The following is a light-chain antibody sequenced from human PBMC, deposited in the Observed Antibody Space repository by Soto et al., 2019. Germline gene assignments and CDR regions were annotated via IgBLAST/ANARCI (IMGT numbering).Light chain of an antibody. CDR1: QSVGTY. V-gene: IGKV3-11*01. J-gene: IGKJ5*01. Sequence: EIVLTQSPATLSLSPGERATLSCRASQSVGTYLAWYQHKPGQGPRLLIYDASSRASGIPARFSGSGSGTDFTLTISSLLPEDFATYYCLQDFNYPITFGQGTRLEIK. CDR2: DAS. CDR3: LQDFNYPIT.